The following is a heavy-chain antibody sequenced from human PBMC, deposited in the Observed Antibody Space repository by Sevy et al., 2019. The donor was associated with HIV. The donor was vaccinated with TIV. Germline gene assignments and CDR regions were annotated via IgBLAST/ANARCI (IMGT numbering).Heavy chain of an antibody. J-gene: IGHJ6*03. V-gene: IGHV3-30*02. CDR2: IRYDGSNK. D-gene: IGHD2-8*01. Sequence: GGSLRLSCAASGFTFSSYGMHWVRQAPGKGLEWVAFIRYDGSNKYYADSVKGRFTISRDNSKNTLYLQMNSLRAEDTAVYYCAKDSGVYAIDYYYYYMDVWGKGTTVTVSS. CDR3: AKDSGVYAIDYYYYYMDV. CDR1: GFTFSSYG.